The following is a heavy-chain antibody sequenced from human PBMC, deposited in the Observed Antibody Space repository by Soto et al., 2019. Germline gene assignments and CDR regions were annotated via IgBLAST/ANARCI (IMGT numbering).Heavy chain of an antibody. CDR1: GLTFSSYA. CDR3: ARGGQWLRLPFDY. J-gene: IGHJ4*02. V-gene: IGHV3-30-3*01. Sequence: GGSLRLSCAASGLTFSSYAMHWVRQAPGKGLEWVAVISYDGSNKYYADSVKGRFTISRDNSKNTLYLQMNSLRAEDTAVYYCARGGQWLRLPFDYWGQGTLVTVSS. D-gene: IGHD5-12*01. CDR2: ISYDGSNK.